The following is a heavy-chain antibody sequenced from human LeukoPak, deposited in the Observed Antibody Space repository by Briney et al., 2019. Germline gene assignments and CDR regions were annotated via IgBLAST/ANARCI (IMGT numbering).Heavy chain of an antibody. D-gene: IGHD4-11*01. CDR3: ARGNYEYYFDY. Sequence: PGGSLRLSCAASGFTFCSFSMNWVRQAPGKGLEWVSSISSSSSYIYYADSVKSRFTISRDNAKNSLYMQMNSLRAEDTAVYYCARGNYEYYFDYWGQGTLVTVSS. CDR2: ISSSSSYI. J-gene: IGHJ4*02. V-gene: IGHV3-21*01. CDR1: GFTFCSFS.